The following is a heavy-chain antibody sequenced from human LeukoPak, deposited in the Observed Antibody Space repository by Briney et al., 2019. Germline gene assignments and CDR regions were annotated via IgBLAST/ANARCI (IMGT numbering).Heavy chain of an antibody. CDR1: GFTFNSYA. J-gene: IGHJ4*02. CDR2: IFGSGGSA. Sequence: GGSLRLSCAASGFTFNSYAVYWVRQAPGKGLEWVSGIFGSGGSAHYADSVKGRFTIFRDNSKNTVYLQMNSLRAEDTAVYYCAKTTTGYSSGRYPGRPVDYWGQGTLVTVSS. D-gene: IGHD6-19*01. CDR3: AKTTTGYSSGRYPGRPVDY. V-gene: IGHV3-23*01.